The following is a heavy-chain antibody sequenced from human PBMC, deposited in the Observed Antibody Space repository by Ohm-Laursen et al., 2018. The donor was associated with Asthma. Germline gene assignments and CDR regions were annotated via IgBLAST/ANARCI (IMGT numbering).Heavy chain of an antibody. Sequence: ASVKVSCKPSAYSLTSYALSWVRQAPGQRPEWMGWIYIRNTNYAPRFRDRITMTTDASTDTAYMELGSLRSDDTAVYYCVRDLVDRFDYWGQGSLVIVSS. CDR1: AYSLTSYA. J-gene: IGHJ4*02. CDR3: VRDLVDRFDY. CDR2: IYIRNT. V-gene: IGHV1-18*01. D-gene: IGHD3-10*01.